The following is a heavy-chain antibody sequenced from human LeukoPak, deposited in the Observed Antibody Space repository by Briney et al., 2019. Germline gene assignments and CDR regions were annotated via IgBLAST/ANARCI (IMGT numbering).Heavy chain of an antibody. J-gene: IGHJ4*02. CDR2: ISVHNGNT. CDR3: ARASRFCSGSTCHDY. CDR1: GYTFSNYG. D-gene: IGHD2-2*01. V-gene: IGHV1-18*01. Sequence: ASVKVSCKASGYTFSNYGIAWVRQAPGQGLEWMGWISVHNGNTNYAQMLQGRVTMTTDTSTSTAYMELRSLRYDDTALYYRARASRFCSGSTCHDYWGQGTLVTVSS.